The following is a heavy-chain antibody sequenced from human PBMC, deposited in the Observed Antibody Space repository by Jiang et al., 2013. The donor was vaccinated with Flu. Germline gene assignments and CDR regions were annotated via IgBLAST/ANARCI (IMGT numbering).Heavy chain of an antibody. CDR3: ATIVVPAAMPYYYYGMDV. V-gene: IGHV7-4-1*01. J-gene: IGHJ6*02. CDR2: INTNTGNP. Sequence: QSGSELKKPGASVKVSCKASGYTFTSYAMNWVRQAPGQGLEWMGWINTNTGNPTYAQGFTGRFVFSLDTSVSTAYLQIGSLKAEDTAVYYCATIVVPAAMPYYYYGMDVWGQGTTVTVSS. CDR1: GYTFTSYA. D-gene: IGHD2-2*01.